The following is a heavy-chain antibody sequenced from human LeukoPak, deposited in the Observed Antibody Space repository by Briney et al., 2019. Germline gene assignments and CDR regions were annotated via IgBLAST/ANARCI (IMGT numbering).Heavy chain of an antibody. CDR1: GGSISSYY. CDR2: IHTSGST. D-gene: IGHD6-13*01. Sequence: SETLSLTCTVSGGSISSYYWSWIRQPAGKGLEWIGRIHTSGSTNYNPSLKSRVTMSVDTSKNQFSLKLSSVTAADTAVYYCARGIAAAGMFWFDPWGQGTLVTVSS. CDR3: ARGIAAAGMFWFDP. J-gene: IGHJ5*02. V-gene: IGHV4-4*07.